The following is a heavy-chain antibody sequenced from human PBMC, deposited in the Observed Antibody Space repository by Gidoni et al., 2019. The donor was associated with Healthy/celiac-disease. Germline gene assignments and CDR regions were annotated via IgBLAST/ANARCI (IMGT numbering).Heavy chain of an antibody. CDR2: ISGSGGST. CDR3: AKDPAPYDSSGYYYDY. CDR1: GVTFSSYV. V-gene: IGHV3-23*01. J-gene: IGHJ4*02. Sequence: EVQLLESGGGLVQPGGSLRLSCAASGVTFSSYVMSWVRQAPGKGLEWVSAISGSGGSTYYADSVKGRFTISRDNSKNTLYLQMNSLRAEDTAVYYCAKDPAPYDSSGYYYDYWGQGTLVTVSS. D-gene: IGHD3-22*01.